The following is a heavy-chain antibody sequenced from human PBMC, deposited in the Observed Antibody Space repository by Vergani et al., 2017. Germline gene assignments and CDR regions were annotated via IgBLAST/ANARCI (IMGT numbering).Heavy chain of an antibody. CDR2: IDHTGRP. CDR1: GGSFTSYH. V-gene: IGHV4-34*01. D-gene: IGHD4-11*01. Sequence: QVQLQQWGGGLLKPSETLSLTCVVNGGSFTSYHWTWIRQSPGEGLEWVGDIDHTGRPDYNPTLKSRLTMSVDKSRHQFSLTLNSLTATDTAIYFCARVNTETNGHLYYYYYMDVWGQGTAVTVS. J-gene: IGHJ6*03. CDR3: ARVNTETNGHLYYYYYMDV.